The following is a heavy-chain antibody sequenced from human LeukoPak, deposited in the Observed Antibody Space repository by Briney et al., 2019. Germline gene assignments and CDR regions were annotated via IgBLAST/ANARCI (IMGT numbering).Heavy chain of an antibody. D-gene: IGHD5/OR15-5a*01. CDR2: ISSSSSYI. Sequence: GGSLRLSCAASGFTFSSYAMSWVRQAPGKGLERVSSISSSSSYIYYADSVKGRFTISRDNSKNTLYLQMNSLRAEDTAVYYCAKGYSLRAGLPGYWGQGTLVTVSS. CDR3: AKGYSLRAGLPGY. CDR1: GFTFSSYA. V-gene: IGHV3-23*01. J-gene: IGHJ4*02.